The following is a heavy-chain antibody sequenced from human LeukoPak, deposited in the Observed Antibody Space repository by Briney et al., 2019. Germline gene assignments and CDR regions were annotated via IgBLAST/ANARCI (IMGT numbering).Heavy chain of an antibody. CDR1: DGSISSSSYY. CDR2: IYYSGST. D-gene: IGHD4-23*01. J-gene: IGHJ6*02. Sequence: SETLSLTCTVSDGSISSSSYYWGWIRQPPGKGLEWLGSIYYSGSTYYNPSLKSRVTISVDTSKNQSSLKLSSVSAADTAVYYCARESGGPEGEGMDVWGQGTTVTVSS. V-gene: IGHV4-39*02. CDR3: ARESGGPEGEGMDV.